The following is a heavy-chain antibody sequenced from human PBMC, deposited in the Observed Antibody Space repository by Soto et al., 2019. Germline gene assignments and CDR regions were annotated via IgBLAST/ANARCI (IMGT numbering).Heavy chain of an antibody. Sequence: QVLLQESGPGLVQPSGTLSLSCAVSGGSVSSSFFWGWVRQPPGKGLEWIGDIFHSGSVNYNPSLKSRVTISIYKSKTQFSLELNSVTTADTAVYYCARSFGWYAIDYWGQGTLVIVSS. V-gene: IGHV4-4*02. J-gene: IGHJ4*02. CDR1: GGSVSSSFF. D-gene: IGHD6-19*01. CDR3: ARSFGWYAIDY. CDR2: IFHSGSV.